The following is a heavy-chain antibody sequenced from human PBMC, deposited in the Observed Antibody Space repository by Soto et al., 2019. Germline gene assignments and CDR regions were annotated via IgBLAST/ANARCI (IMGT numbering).Heavy chain of an antibody. CDR3: ATDSACTCSAPLTF. V-gene: IGHV3-15*01. J-gene: IGHJ4*03. CDR1: GFTFSDAW. D-gene: IGHD3-10*02. CDR2: ITTKFSGQTT. Sequence: EVQLVASGGGLVNPGGSLSLSSVASGFTFSDAWLTWVRQPPGKGLEWVGRITTKFSGQTTAFAAPVKGRYTISRDDSRNTVYLEMNNLKVYDTAGYYCATDSACTCSAPLTFWGEGTLVTVSS.